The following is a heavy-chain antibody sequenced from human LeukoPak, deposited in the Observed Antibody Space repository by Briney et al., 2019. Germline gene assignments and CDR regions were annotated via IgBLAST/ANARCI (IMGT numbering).Heavy chain of an antibody. D-gene: IGHD3-10*02. CDR3: ARRMGRMFGERYYYYHYMDV. Sequence: SETLSLTCAVFGGSFSGHYWSWIRHPPGKGLEWIGEINHSGSINYNSSLKSRVTISVDTSKNQFSLKLSSVTAADTAVYYCARRMGRMFGERYYYYHYMDVWGKGTTVTISS. CDR2: INHSGSI. CDR1: GGSFSGHY. V-gene: IGHV4-34*01. J-gene: IGHJ6*03.